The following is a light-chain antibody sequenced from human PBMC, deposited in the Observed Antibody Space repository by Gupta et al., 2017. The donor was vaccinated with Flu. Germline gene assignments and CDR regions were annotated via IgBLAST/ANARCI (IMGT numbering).Light chain of an antibody. V-gene: IGLV3-25*02. J-gene: IGLJ3*02. CDR1: ALPKQY. CDR2: KDS. Sequence: YSLAQPPSVSVTPGHTARLTFSGDALPKQYAYWYQQKPSQAPVLVIYKDSERPSGIPERFSGASSGTTVTLTISGVQAEDEADYYCQSADSSGTFWVFGGGTKLTVL. CDR3: QSADSSGTFWV.